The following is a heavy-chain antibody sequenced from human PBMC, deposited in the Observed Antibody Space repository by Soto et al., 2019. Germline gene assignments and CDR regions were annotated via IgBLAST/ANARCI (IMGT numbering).Heavy chain of an antibody. CDR1: GGSFSGYY. D-gene: IGHD2-2*01. Sequence: QVQLQQWGAGLLKPSETLSLTCAVYGGSFSGYYWSWIRQPPGKGLEWIGEINHSGSTNYNPSLKSRVTISVDPSKTQFSLRLSSVTAADRVVYSGARVPPRYCSSPSCYNWFAPWGQGTLVTVSS. J-gene: IGHJ5*02. CDR2: INHSGST. CDR3: ARVPPRYCSSPSCYNWFAP. V-gene: IGHV4-34*01.